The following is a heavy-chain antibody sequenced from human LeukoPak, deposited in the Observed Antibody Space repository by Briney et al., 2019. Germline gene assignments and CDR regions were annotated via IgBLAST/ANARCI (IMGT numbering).Heavy chain of an antibody. J-gene: IGHJ2*01. CDR1: GFTVSGDY. CDR3: ARRGGYGDSYWYFDL. D-gene: IGHD4-17*01. CDR2: ISGSGGST. V-gene: IGHV3-23*01. Sequence: PGGSLRLSCAVSGFTVSGDYMSWVRQAPGKGLEWVSAISGSGGSTYYADSVKGRFTISRDNAKNSLYLQMSSLRAEDTAVYYCARRGGYGDSYWYFDLWGRGTLVTVSS.